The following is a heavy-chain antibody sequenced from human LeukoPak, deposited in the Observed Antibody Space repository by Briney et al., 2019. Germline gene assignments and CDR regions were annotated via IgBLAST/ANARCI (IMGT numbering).Heavy chain of an antibody. D-gene: IGHD3-22*01. CDR2: ISAYNGST. J-gene: IGHJ5*02. CDR1: GYTFTSYG. CDR3: ASIYYDSSGYGFDP. Sequence: GASVKVSCKASGYTFTSYGISWVRQAPGQGLEWMGWISAYNGSTSYAQKLQGRVTMTTDTSTSTAYMELRSLRSDDTAVYYCASIYYDSSGYGFDPWGQGTLVTVSS. V-gene: IGHV1-18*01.